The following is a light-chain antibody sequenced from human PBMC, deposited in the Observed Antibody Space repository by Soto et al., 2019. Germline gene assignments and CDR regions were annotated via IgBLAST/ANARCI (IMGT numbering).Light chain of an antibody. J-gene: IGKJ2*01. CDR3: QQLNTYPHT. CDR2: AAS. CDR1: QGISSS. V-gene: IGKV1-9*01. Sequence: DIQLTQSPSFLSASVGHRVTITCRASQGISSSLAWFQQKPGKAPKLLIYAASTLQSRVPSRFSGSGSGTDFTLTISSLQPEDFATYYCQQLNTYPHTFGQGTKLEIK.